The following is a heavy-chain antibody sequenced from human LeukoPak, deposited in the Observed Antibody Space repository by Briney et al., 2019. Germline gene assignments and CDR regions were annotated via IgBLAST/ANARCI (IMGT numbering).Heavy chain of an antibody. CDR2: IYSGGST. CDR1: GFTVSSNY. D-gene: IGHD6-25*01. J-gene: IGHJ6*02. V-gene: IGHV3-66*01. Sequence: PGGSLRLSCAASGFTVSSNYMSWVRQAPGKGLEWVSVIYSGGSTYYADSVRGRFTISRDNSKNTLYLQMNSLRAEDTAVYYCARGLKRAAGSYYGIDVWGQGTTVTVSS. CDR3: ARGLKRAAGSYYGIDV.